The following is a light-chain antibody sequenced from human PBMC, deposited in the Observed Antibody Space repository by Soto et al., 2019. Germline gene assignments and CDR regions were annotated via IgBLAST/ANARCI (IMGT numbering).Light chain of an antibody. CDR3: SSYRTGSTYV. V-gene: IGLV2-14*01. CDR1: ISDVGDYNY. CDR2: EVS. J-gene: IGLJ1*01. Sequence: QSALTQPASVSGSPGQSITISCTGTISDVGDYNYVSWYQQHPGKAPKLVLYEVSIRPSGVSNRFSGSKSGLTASLTISGLQAEDEADYYCSSYRTGSTYVFGSGTKVTVL.